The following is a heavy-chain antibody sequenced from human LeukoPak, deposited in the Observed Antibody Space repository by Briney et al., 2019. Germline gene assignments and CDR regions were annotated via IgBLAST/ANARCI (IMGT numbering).Heavy chain of an antibody. V-gene: IGHV3-23*01. Sequence: PGGSLRLSCAASGFTFSSYAVSWVRQAPGKGLEWVSAISGSGGGTYYAVSVKGRFTISRDNSKNMVYLQMNSLSTEDTAVYYCAKTTTGYSSGRYPGWPVDYWGQGTLVTVSS. CDR2: ISGSGGGT. CDR1: GFTFSSYA. D-gene: IGHD6-19*01. CDR3: AKTTTGYSSGRYPGWPVDY. J-gene: IGHJ4*02.